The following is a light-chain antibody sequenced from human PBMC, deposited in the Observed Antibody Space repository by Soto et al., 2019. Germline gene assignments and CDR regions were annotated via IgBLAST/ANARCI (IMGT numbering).Light chain of an antibody. J-gene: IGLJ2*01. V-gene: IGLV1-40*01. CDR1: ISNIGAGYD. CDR2: GNN. CDR3: QSYDSSLVV. Sequence: QSVLTQPPSVSGAPGQRVTISCTGSISNIGAGYDVHWYQQLPGTAPKLLIYGNNNRPSGVSDRFSGSKSGTSASLAITGLQAEDEADSYCQSYDSSLVVFGGGTKLTVL.